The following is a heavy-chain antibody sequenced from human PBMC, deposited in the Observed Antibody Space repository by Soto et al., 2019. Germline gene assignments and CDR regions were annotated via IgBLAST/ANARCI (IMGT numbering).Heavy chain of an antibody. CDR1: GDTFSHYV. Sequence: VQMVQSGAKVKEPGSSVKVSCTNSGDTFSHYVMSWVRQAPGQGLEWMGSLAPISGSPNYAERFEGRLTISAGAGTSTMYMEVRSLKYDDTAVYYCARIGVGSRRWGQGTMVTVSS. D-gene: IGHD1-26*01. J-gene: IGHJ3*01. V-gene: IGHV1-69*18. CDR2: LAPISGSP. CDR3: ARIGVGSRR.